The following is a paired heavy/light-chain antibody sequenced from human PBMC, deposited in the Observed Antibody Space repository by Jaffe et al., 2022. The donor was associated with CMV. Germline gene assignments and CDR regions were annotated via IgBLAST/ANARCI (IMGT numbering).Light chain of an antibody. CDR1: SLRRYY. CDR2: DKN. Sequence: SSELTQDPAVSVALGQTVRITCQGESLRRYYARWYQQKPGQAPILVIYDKNKRPSGIPDRFSASSSGNTASLTITGAQAEDEADYYCNSRDSSDNRLIFGGGTNLIVL. CDR3: NSRDSSDNRLI. J-gene: IGLJ2*01. V-gene: IGLV3-19*01.
Heavy chain of an antibody. J-gene: IGHJ4*02. V-gene: IGHV3-30*18. D-gene: IGHD2-15*01. CDR1: GFTLSNYG. Sequence: QVQLVESGGGVVQPGRSLRLSCAASGFTLSNYGIHWVRQAPGKGLEWVAVISYDGSNRYYADSVEGRFTISRDNSKNTVYLQMNSLRAEDTAVYYCAKDDYEGSLVVVAAYWGQGTLVTVSS. CDR2: ISYDGSNR. CDR3: AKDDYEGSLVVVAAY.